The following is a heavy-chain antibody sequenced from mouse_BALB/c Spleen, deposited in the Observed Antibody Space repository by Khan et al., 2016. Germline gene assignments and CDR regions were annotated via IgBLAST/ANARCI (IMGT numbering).Heavy chain of an antibody. V-gene: IGHV3-2*02. CDR2: ISYSGST. CDR3: ARTARIKY. D-gene: IGHD1-2*01. Sequence: EVQLQESGPGLVKPSQSLSLTCTVTGYSITSGYGWNWIRQLPGNKLEWVGYISYSGSTNYYPSLKSRISITRDTSKNQFFQQLNSVTTEDTATYYCARTARIKYWGQSITLAFSS. J-gene: IGHJ2*01. CDR1: GYSITSGYG.